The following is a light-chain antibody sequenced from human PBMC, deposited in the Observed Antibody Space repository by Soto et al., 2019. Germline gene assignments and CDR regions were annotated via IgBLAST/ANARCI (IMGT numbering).Light chain of an antibody. CDR2: KAS. CDR3: QQYNSYSGT. V-gene: IGKV1-5*03. Sequence: DIQMTQSPSTLSASVGDRVTITCRASQSISSWLAWYQQKPGKAPKLLIYKASSLESGVPSRFSGSGSETEFTLTLSSLQPDAFANYYCQQYNSYSGTFGQGTKVEIK. CDR1: QSISSW. J-gene: IGKJ1*01.